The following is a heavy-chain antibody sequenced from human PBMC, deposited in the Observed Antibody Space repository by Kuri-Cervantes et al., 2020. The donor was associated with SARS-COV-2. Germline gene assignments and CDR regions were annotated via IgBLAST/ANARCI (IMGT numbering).Heavy chain of an antibody. J-gene: IGHJ6*02. V-gene: IGHV3-30*02. CDR3: AKGLAMYYYDSSGYNPPHYAMDV. D-gene: IGHD3-22*01. Sequence: LTCAASGFTLSSYGMNWVRQAPGKGLEWVAFIRYDGSNKYYADSVKGRFTISRDNSKPPLYLQMNSLRADGPAVYYCAKGLAMYYYDSSGYNPPHYAMDVWGQGTTVTVSS. CDR2: IRYDGSNK. CDR1: GFTLSSYG.